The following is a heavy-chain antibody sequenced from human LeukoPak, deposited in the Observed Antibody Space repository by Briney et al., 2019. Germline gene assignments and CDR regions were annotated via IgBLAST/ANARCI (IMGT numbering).Heavy chain of an antibody. D-gene: IGHD4-17*01. J-gene: IGHJ6*02. CDR3: AGYYTVTYGMDV. Sequence: GGSLRLSCAASGFTFSSYAMSWVRQAPGKGLEWVSAISGSGGSTYYADSVKGRFTISRDNSKDTLYLQMNSLRAEDTAVYYCAGYYTVTYGMDVWGQGTTVTVSS. V-gene: IGHV3-23*01. CDR2: ISGSGGST. CDR1: GFTFSSYA.